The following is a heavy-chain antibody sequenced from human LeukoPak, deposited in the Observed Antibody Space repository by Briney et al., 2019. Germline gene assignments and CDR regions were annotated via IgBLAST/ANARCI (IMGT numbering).Heavy chain of an antibody. D-gene: IGHD3-3*01. Sequence: ASVKVSCKASGYTFTSYDINWVRQATGQGLEWMGWMNPNSGNTGYAQKFQGRVTITRNTSISTAYMELSSLRSEDTAVYYCARTDAYDFWSGSSGGYFDYWGQGTLVTVSS. CDR1: GYTFTSYD. CDR3: ARTDAYDFWSGSSGGYFDY. CDR2: MNPNSGNT. V-gene: IGHV1-8*03. J-gene: IGHJ4*02.